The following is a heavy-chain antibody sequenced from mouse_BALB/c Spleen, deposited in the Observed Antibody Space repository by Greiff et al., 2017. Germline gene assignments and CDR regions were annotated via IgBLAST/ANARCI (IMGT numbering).Heavy chain of an antibody. D-gene: IGHD1-2*01. Sequence: QVQLKQSGAELVRPGASVTLSCKASGYTFTDYEMHWVKQTPVHGLEWIGAIDPETGGTAYNQKFKGKATLTSDKSSSTAYMELSSLTSEDSAVYYCARSHYYGLDYWGQGTTLTVSS. CDR1: GYTFTDYE. V-gene: IGHV1-15*01. CDR2: IDPETGGT. CDR3: ARSHYYGLDY. J-gene: IGHJ2*01.